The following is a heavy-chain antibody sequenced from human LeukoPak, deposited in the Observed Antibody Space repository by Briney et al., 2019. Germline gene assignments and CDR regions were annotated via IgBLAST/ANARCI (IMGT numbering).Heavy chain of an antibody. Sequence: GASVKVSCKASGYAFTDYYMHWVRQAPGQGLEWMGWINPNSGGTNYAQKFQGRVTMTRDTSISTAYMELSRLRSDDTAVYYCAMTQDVVVVAATREYFQHWGQGTLVTVSS. CDR3: AMTQDVVVVAATREYFQH. D-gene: IGHD2-15*01. J-gene: IGHJ1*01. CDR1: GYAFTDYY. V-gene: IGHV1-2*02. CDR2: INPNSGGT.